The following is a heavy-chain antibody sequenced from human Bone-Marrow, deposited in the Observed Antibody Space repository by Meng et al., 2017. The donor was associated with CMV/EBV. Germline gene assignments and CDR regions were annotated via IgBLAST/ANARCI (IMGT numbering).Heavy chain of an antibody. CDR1: GYTFTNYY. Sequence: ASVKVSCKASGYTFTNYYMYWVRQAPGQGLEWMGIINPSGGSPTYAQKLQGRVTMTRDTSTSTVYMELSGLRSEDTAVYFFARICGSTSCPYYYGMDVWGQGTTVTVS. CDR3: ARICGSTSCPYYYGMDV. D-gene: IGHD2-2*01. J-gene: IGHJ6*02. CDR2: INPSGGSP. V-gene: IGHV1-46*04.